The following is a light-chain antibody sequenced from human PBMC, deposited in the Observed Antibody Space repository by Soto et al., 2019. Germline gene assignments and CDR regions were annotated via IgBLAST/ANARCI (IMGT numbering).Light chain of an antibody. J-gene: IGLJ2*01. Sequence: SYELTQPPSVSVAPGKTARITCGGNNIGTKTVHWYQQKPGQAPVLVIYYDSDRPSGIPERFSGSRSGNTATLTISRVEAGDAADYYCQVWDSSSEHPVVFGGGTKLTVL. V-gene: IGLV3-21*04. CDR3: QVWDSSSEHPVV. CDR1: NIGTKT. CDR2: YDS.